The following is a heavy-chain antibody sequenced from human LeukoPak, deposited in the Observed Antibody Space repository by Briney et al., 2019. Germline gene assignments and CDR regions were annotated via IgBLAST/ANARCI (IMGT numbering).Heavy chain of an antibody. D-gene: IGHD3-22*01. CDR1: GGSISSYY. V-gene: IGHV4-59*01. Sequence: SETLSLTCTVSGGSISSYYRSWIRQPPGKGLEWIGYIYYSGSANYNPSLKSRVTISVDTSKNQFSLKLSSVTAADTAVYYCARDYGDYDSSGFDYWGQGTLVTVSS. CDR2: IYYSGSA. CDR3: ARDYGDYDSSGFDY. J-gene: IGHJ4*02.